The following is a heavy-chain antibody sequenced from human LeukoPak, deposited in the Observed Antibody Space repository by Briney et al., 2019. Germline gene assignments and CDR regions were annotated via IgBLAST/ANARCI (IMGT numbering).Heavy chain of an antibody. J-gene: IGHJ4*02. V-gene: IGHV4-59*01. CDR2: ILYTGDT. D-gene: IGHD6-19*01. CDR1: GDSMTGFY. Sequence: SETLSLTCSVSGDSMTGFYWSWIRQPPGKGLVWIGSILYTGDTDYSPSLRSRVVISLDASQNRFSLRLTSVTGADTAVYYCARLRGSGWFAFDYWGQGTLLTVSA. CDR3: ARLRGSGWFAFDY.